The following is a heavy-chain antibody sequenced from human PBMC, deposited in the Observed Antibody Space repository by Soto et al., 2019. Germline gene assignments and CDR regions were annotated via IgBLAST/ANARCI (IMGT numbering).Heavy chain of an antibody. V-gene: IGHV3-30*18. CDR1: GFTFSTYD. D-gene: IGHD3-10*01. CDR2: ISFDGSKK. CDR3: AKVSLLRGFIIHGLDN. Sequence: GGSLRLSCAASGFTFSTYDMHWVRQAPGKGLEWVAVISFDGSKKHYADAVRGRFTISRDNSKNSLYLQMNSLRADDTAAYYCAKVSLLRGFIIHGLDNWGQGTLVTVSS. J-gene: IGHJ4*02.